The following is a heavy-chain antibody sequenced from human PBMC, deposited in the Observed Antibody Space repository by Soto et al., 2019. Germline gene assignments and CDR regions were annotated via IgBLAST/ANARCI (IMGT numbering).Heavy chain of an antibody. CDR3: ARQPSKYSRGRSPDYYYSMDV. V-gene: IGHV1-69*13. J-gene: IGHJ6*02. Sequence: SVKVSCKASGGTFSSYAISWVRQAPGQGLEWMGGIIPIFGTANYAQKFQGRVTITADESTSTAYMELSSLRSEDTAVYYCARQPSKYSRGRSPDYYYSMDVWGQGSKVTVYS. CDR2: IIPIFGTA. CDR1: GGTFSSYA. D-gene: IGHD6-19*01.